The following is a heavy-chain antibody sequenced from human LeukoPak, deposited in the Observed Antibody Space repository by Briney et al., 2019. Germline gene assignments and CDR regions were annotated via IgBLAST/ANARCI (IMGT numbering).Heavy chain of an antibody. CDR3: ASAPLVGATGGVI. D-gene: IGHD1-26*01. Sequence: GESLKISCQGSGYSFTSYWIGWVRQMPGKGLEWMGIIYPGDSDTIYSPSFQGQVTISADKSISTPYLQWSSLKASDTAMYYCASAPLVGATGGVIWGQGTLVTVSS. V-gene: IGHV5-51*01. CDR1: GYSFTSYW. CDR2: IYPGDSDT. J-gene: IGHJ4*02.